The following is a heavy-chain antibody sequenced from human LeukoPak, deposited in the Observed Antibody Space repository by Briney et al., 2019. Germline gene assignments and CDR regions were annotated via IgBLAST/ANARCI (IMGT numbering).Heavy chain of an antibody. Sequence: ASVKVSCKASGYTFTSYGISWVRQAPGQGLEWMGYIGPHSRATSSPQEFQGRVTMTRDTSMTTAYMELTRLTSDDTALYYCVREGNDLLSKDFDYWGQGTLVTVSS. CDR1: GYTFTSYG. J-gene: IGHJ4*02. CDR3: VREGNDLLSKDFDY. D-gene: IGHD2/OR15-2a*01. CDR2: IGPHSRAT. V-gene: IGHV1-2*02.